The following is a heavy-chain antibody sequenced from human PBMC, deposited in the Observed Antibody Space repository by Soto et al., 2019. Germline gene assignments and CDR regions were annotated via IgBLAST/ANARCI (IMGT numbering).Heavy chain of an antibody. CDR1: CFPFINFL. Sequence: PGVSLILSCASSCFPFINFLMHWVLQAPGQGPVWVSRINGDGSSTSHADSVKGRFTISRDNAENTLFLQMSGLRAEDTAVYYWERDELMTDSDFDAWGLVTVV. V-gene: IGHV3-74*01. D-gene: IGHD1-26*01. CDR2: INGDGSST. CDR3: ERDELMTDSDFDA. J-gene: IGHJ3*01.